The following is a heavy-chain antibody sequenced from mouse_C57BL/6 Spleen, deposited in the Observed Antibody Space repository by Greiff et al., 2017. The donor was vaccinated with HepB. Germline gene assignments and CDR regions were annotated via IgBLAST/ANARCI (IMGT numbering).Heavy chain of an antibody. J-gene: IGHJ2*01. V-gene: IGHV1-50*01. CDR1: GYTFTSYW. CDR3: ARMYYGDFDY. D-gene: IGHD1-1*01. CDR2: IDPSDSYT. Sequence: QVQLQQPGAELVKPGASVKLSCKASGYTFTSYWMQWVKQRPGQGLEWIGEIDPSDSYTNYNQKFKGKATLTVDTSSSTAYMQLSSLTSEDSAVYYCARMYYGDFDYWGQVTTLTVSS.